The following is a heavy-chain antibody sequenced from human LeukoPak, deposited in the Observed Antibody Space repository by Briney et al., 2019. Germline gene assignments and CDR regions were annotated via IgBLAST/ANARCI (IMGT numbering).Heavy chain of an antibody. D-gene: IGHD2/OR15-2a*01. V-gene: IGHV4-4*02. CDR3: ASHGAFYLAY. Sequence: SETLSLTCTVSGGSISSNNWWSWVRQPPGKGLEWIGEIYHIGNTNYNLSLKSRVTISVDKSNNQFSLKLNSVTAADTAVYYCASHGAFYLAYWGQGTLVTVSS. J-gene: IGHJ4*02. CDR2: IYHIGNT. CDR1: GGSISSNNW.